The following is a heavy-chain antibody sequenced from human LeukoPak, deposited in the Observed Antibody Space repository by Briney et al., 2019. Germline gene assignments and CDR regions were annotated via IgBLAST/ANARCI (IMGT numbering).Heavy chain of an antibody. Sequence: PGGSLRLSCAASGFTFSSYAMHWVRQAPGKGLEWVAVISYDGSNKYYADSVKGRFTISRDNSKNTLYLQMNSLRAEDTAVYYCARDSEWGSAFDIWGQGTMVTVSS. J-gene: IGHJ3*02. CDR1: GFTFSSYA. CDR2: ISYDGSNK. CDR3: ARDSEWGSAFDI. D-gene: IGHD3-3*01. V-gene: IGHV3-30*04.